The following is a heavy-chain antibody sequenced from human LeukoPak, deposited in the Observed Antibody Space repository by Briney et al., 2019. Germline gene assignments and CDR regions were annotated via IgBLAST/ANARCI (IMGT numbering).Heavy chain of an antibody. Sequence: ASVKVSCKPSGYTFNTYGITWVRQAPGQGLEWMGWISPYNGNTNYAQKFQGRVTLTTDTSTSTAYMELRSLRSDDTAVYYCARSITIFGVARWFDPWGQGTLVTVSS. V-gene: IGHV1-18*01. CDR1: GYTFNTYG. D-gene: IGHD3-3*01. CDR3: ARSITIFGVARWFDP. J-gene: IGHJ5*02. CDR2: ISPYNGNT.